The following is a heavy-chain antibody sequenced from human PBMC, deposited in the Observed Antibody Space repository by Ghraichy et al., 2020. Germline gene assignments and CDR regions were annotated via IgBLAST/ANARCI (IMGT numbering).Heavy chain of an antibody. CDR2: IIPIFGIA. CDR1: GGTFSSNA. CDR3: ARALRVGYNYYYMDV. J-gene: IGHJ6*03. D-gene: IGHD3-22*01. Sequence: SSVKVSCKASGGTFSSNAISWVRQAPGQGLEWMGGIIPIFGIANYAQKFQGRVTITADESTSTAYMELSSLRSEDTAVYYCARALRVGYNYYYMDVWGKGTTVTVSS. V-gene: IGHV1-69*13.